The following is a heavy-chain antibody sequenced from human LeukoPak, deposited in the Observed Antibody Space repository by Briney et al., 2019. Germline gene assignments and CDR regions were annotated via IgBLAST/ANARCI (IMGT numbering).Heavy chain of an antibody. CDR3: ARDNGYQLLGW. CDR1: GYTFTRYA. Sequence: ASVKVSCKTSGYTFTRYAIHWVRQAPGQGLEWMGWISCGKGETKYSQKFQDRVTITRDTSASTAYMELSSLRSEDTAVYYCARDNGYQLLGWWGQGTLVTVSS. J-gene: IGHJ4*02. D-gene: IGHD2-2*01. CDR2: ISCGKGET. V-gene: IGHV1-3*01.